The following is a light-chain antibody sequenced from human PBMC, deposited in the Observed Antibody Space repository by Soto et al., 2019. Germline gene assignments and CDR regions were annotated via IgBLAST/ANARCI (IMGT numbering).Light chain of an antibody. CDR2: KAS. V-gene: IGKV1-5*03. Sequence: EIHVRNSPSTLSGSLIDIVTITFRASQTISSWLAWYQQKPGKAPKLLIYKASTLKSGVQSRFSGSGSGTEFTLTISSLQPDDFATYYCQQYYSDFTWKFGQGTKVEI. CDR1: QTISSW. J-gene: IGKJ1*01. CDR3: QQYYSDFTWK.